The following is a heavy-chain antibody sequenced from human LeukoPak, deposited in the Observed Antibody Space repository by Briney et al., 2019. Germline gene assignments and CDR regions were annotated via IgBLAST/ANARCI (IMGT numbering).Heavy chain of an antibody. Sequence: TGGSLRLSCAASGFTFSNYAMNWVRQAPGRGLEWVSAISGSGGSTYYADSVKGRFTISRDNSKNTRYLQMNSLRAEDTAVYYCAKDLAGSGSYSFDYWGQGTLVTVSS. D-gene: IGHD1-26*01. CDR1: GFTFSNYA. CDR3: AKDLAGSGSYSFDY. V-gene: IGHV3-23*01. CDR2: ISGSGGST. J-gene: IGHJ4*02.